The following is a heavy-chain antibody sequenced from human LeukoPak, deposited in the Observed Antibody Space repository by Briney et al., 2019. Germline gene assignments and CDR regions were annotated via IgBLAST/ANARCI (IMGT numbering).Heavy chain of an antibody. Sequence: GRSLRLSCAASGFTFRSYRMHWVRQAPDKGLEWVAVISYDGSDKDYADSVKGRFTISRDNAKNTVHLDMNSLTTEDTAVYYCARTPNYFESTGSFDYWGQGTLVIVSS. J-gene: IGHJ4*02. D-gene: IGHD3-22*01. CDR3: ARTPNYFESTGSFDY. V-gene: IGHV3-30*04. CDR2: ISYDGSDK. CDR1: GFTFRSYR.